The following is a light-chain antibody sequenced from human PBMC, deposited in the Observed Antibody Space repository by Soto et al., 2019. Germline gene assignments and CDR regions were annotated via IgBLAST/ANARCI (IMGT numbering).Light chain of an antibody. J-gene: IGKJ1*01. CDR1: QSISSY. CDR2: AAS. V-gene: IGKV1-39*01. CDR3: QHYNSYSEA. Sequence: DIQMTQSPSSLSASVGDRVTITCRASQSISSYLNWYQQKPGKAPKFLIYAASSLQSGVPSRFSGSGSGTDFTLTISSLQPEDFATYYCQHYNSYSEAFGQGTKVDI.